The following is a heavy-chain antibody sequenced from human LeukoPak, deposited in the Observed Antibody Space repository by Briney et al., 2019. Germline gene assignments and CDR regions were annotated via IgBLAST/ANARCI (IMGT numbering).Heavy chain of an antibody. CDR1: GGTFSSYA. CDR3: ARGGGRAARPGLGNWFDP. CDR2: IIPIFGTA. J-gene: IGHJ5*02. V-gene: IGHV1-69*05. Sequence: ASVKVSCKASGGTFSSYAISWVRQAPGQGLEWMGGIIPIFGTANYAQKFQGRVTITTDESTSTAYMELSSLRSEDTAVYYCARGGGRAARPGLGNWFDPWGQGTLVTVSS. D-gene: IGHD6-6*01.